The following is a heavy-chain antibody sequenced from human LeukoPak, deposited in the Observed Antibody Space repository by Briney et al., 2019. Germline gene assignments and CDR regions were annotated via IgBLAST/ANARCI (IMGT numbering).Heavy chain of an antibody. Sequence: ASVKVSCKASGYTFTSYDINWVRQATGQGLEWMGWMNPNSGNTGYAQKFQGRVTITRNTSISTAYMELSSLRSEDTAVYYCARGRSDFWSGYHDYWGQGTLVTVSS. V-gene: IGHV1-8*03. CDR2: MNPNSGNT. CDR1: GYTFTSYD. J-gene: IGHJ4*02. D-gene: IGHD3-3*01. CDR3: ARGRSDFWSGYHDY.